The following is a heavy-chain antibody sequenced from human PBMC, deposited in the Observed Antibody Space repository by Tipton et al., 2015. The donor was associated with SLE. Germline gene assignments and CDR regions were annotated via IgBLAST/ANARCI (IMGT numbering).Heavy chain of an antibody. Sequence: TLSLTCAVYGGSFSDYYWTWIRQPPGKGLEWIGEINHSGSTKYNPSLKGRVTISVDTSKNQFSLKLSSVTAADTAVYYCASDNDTSPGASDIWGQGTMVTGAS. J-gene: IGHJ3*02. CDR3: ASDNDTSPGASDI. CDR2: INHSGST. D-gene: IGHD3-9*01. CDR1: GGSFSDYY. V-gene: IGHV4-34*09.